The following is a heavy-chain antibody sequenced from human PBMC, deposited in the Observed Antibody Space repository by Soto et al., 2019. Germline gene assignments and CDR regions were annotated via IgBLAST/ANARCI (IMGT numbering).Heavy chain of an antibody. CDR1: GFTFSDYS. CDR2: ISSSSNTI. V-gene: IGHV3-48*02. J-gene: IGHJ3*02. D-gene: IGHD3-3*01. CDR3: ARHIPDYDFWSGSPSSDAFDI. Sequence: GGSLRLSCAASGFTFSDYSMNWVRQAPGKGLEWVSYISSSSNTIYYADSVKGRFTISRDNAKNSLYLQVNSLRDEDTAVYYCARHIPDYDFWSGSPSSDAFDIWGQGTMVTVSS.